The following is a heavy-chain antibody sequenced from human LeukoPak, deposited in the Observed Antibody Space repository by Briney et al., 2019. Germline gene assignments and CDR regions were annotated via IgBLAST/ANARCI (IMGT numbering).Heavy chain of an antibody. CDR1: GFTFSSYA. V-gene: IGHV3-30*04. CDR3: VGGRYFPVGFDP. J-gene: IGHJ5*02. CDR2: MAYDGSNK. D-gene: IGHD6-19*01. Sequence: RPGGSLRLSCAASGFTFSSYAMHWVRQAPGKGLEWVAVMAYDGSNKYYADSVKGRFTISRDNSKNTLYLQMNSLRPEDTAVYYCVGGRYFPVGFDPWGQGTLVTVSS.